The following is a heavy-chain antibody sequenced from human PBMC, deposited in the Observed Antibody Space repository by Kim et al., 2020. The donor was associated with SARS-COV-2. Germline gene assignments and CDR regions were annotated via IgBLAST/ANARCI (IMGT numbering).Heavy chain of an antibody. CDR2: ISSSSSYI. CDR3: ARDSYYYDSSGYYYVLEIDY. Sequence: GGSLRLSCAASGFTFSSYSMNWVRQAPGKGLEWVSSISSSSSYIYYADSVKGRFTISRDNAKNSLYLQMNSLRAEDTAVYYCARDSYYYDSSGYYYVLEIDYWGQGTLVTVSS. CDR1: GFTFSSYS. J-gene: IGHJ4*02. V-gene: IGHV3-21*01. D-gene: IGHD3-22*01.